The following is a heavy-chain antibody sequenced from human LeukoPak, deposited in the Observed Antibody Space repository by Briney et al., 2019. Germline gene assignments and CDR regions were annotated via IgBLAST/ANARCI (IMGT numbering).Heavy chain of an antibody. CDR3: ARDRGYSYGYYYYYGMDV. V-gene: IGHV1-69*04. CDR2: IIPILGIA. J-gene: IGHJ6*02. D-gene: IGHD5-18*01. Sequence: SVKVSCKASGGTFSSYAISWVRQAPGQGLEWMGRIIPILGIANYAQKFQGRVTITADKSTSTAYMELSSLRSEDTAVYYCARDRGYSYGYYYYYGMDVWGQGTTVTVSS. CDR1: GGTFSSYA.